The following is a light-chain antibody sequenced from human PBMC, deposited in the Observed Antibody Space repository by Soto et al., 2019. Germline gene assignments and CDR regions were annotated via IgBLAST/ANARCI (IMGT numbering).Light chain of an antibody. J-gene: IGKJ1*01. V-gene: IGKV3-20*01. CDR1: QTVNSDY. CDR3: HQFGYSPRT. CDR2: ATS. Sequence: EIVLTQSPGTLSLSPGETATLSCRASQTVNSDYLAWFQQSPGQAPRLLIFATSRRATDIPDRFSRSGSGTDFTLAIRRLEPEEFAVYDCHQFGYSPRTFGQGTKVDIK.